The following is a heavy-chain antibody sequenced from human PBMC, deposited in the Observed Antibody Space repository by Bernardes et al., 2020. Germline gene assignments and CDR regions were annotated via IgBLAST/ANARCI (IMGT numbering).Heavy chain of an antibody. CDR3: ARLGGSGSYDGFDL. D-gene: IGHD3-10*01. V-gene: IGHV5-10-1*01. J-gene: IGHJ3*01. CDR1: GYSFTNYW. Sequence: GESLKISCKGSGYSFTNYWISWVRQMPGKGLEWMGKIDPSDSYSNDSPSFQGHVSMSVDTSISTAYLQWSSLKASDTAMYYCARLGGSGSYDGFDLWGQGTLVTVSS. CDR2: IDPSDSYS.